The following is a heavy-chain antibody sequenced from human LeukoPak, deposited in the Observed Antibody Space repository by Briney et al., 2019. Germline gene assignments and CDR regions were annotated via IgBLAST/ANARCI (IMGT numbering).Heavy chain of an antibody. V-gene: IGHV3-7*01. J-gene: IGHJ4*02. CDR2: IKQDGSEK. CDR1: GFTFSSHW. Sequence: GGSLRLSCTGSGFTFSSHWMSWVRQAPGKGLEWVANIKQDGSEKYYVDSVKGRFTISRDNAKNSLYLQMNSLRAEDTAVYYCARGHREWLAQFDYWGQGTLVTVSS. CDR3: ARGHREWLAQFDY. D-gene: IGHD6-19*01.